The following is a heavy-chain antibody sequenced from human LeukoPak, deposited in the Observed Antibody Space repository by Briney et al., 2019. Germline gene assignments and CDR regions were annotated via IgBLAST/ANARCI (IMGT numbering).Heavy chain of an antibody. D-gene: IGHD6-6*01. V-gene: IGHV3-53*01. J-gene: IGHJ6*03. Sequence: PGGSLRLSCAASGFTVSSNYMSWVRQAPGKGLEWVSVIYSGGSTYYADSVKGRFTISRDNSKNTLYLQMNSLRAEDTAVYYCARTISSSGIYYYYYMDGWGKGTTVTVSS. CDR3: ARTISSSGIYYYYYMDG. CDR1: GFTVSSNY. CDR2: IYSGGST.